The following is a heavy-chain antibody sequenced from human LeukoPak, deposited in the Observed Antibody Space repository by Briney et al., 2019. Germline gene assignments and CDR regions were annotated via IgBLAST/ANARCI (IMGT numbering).Heavy chain of an antibody. CDR1: GFTFSNYA. Sequence: GGSLRLSCTASGFTFSNYAMNWVRQAPGKGLEWVSAISSSGGDTYYADSVKGRFTISRDNSKKTLYLQMNSLRAEDTAVYYCAKGYGENYYTMDVWGQGTTVTVSS. CDR3: AKGYGENYYTMDV. J-gene: IGHJ6*02. D-gene: IGHD4-17*01. CDR2: ISSSGGDT. V-gene: IGHV3-23*01.